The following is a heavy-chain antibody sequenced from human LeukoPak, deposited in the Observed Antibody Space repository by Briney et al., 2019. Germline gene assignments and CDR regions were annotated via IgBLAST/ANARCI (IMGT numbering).Heavy chain of an antibody. CDR3: ARGEYSSSTLGYYMDV. CDR1: GYTFTGYY. V-gene: IGHV1-2*02. Sequence: PGASVKVSCKASGYTFTGYYMHWVRQAPGQGLEWMGWINPNSGGTNYAQKFQGRVTTTRDTSISTAYMELSRLRSDDTAVYYCARGEYSSSTLGYYMDVWGKGTTVTVSS. CDR2: INPNSGGT. J-gene: IGHJ6*03. D-gene: IGHD6-6*01.